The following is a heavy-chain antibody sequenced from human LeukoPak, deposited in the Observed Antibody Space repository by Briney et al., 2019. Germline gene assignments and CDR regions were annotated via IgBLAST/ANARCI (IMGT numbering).Heavy chain of an antibody. Sequence: PGGSLRLSCAASGFTFSSYAMSWVRQAPGKGLEWVSAISGSGGSTYYADSVKGRFTISRDNSKNTLYLQMNSLRAEDTAVYYCASAEYSSSSAGDYWGQGTLVTVSS. CDR3: ASAEYSSSSAGDY. CDR2: ISGSGGST. CDR1: GFTFSSYA. V-gene: IGHV3-23*01. J-gene: IGHJ4*02. D-gene: IGHD6-6*01.